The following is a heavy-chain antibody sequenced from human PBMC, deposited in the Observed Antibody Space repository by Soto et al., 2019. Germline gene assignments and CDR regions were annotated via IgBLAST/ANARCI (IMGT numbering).Heavy chain of an antibody. D-gene: IGHD6-19*01. Sequence: GASVKVSCKTSGFIFTSSAVQWVRQARGQRLEWMGRIVVGSGNTNYAQKFQERATITRDMSTSTAYMELSSLRSEDTAVYYCAAGLRQWLVPDAFDIWGPGTMVTVSS. CDR1: GFIFTSSA. V-gene: IGHV1-58*01. J-gene: IGHJ3*02. CDR2: IVVGSGNT. CDR3: AAGLRQWLVPDAFDI.